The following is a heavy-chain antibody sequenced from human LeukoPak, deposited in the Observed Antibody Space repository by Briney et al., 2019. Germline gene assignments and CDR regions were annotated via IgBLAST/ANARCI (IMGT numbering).Heavy chain of an antibody. CDR1: GYTFTSYG. CDR3: ARDRWVTAMAPFDY. J-gene: IGHJ4*02. CDR2: ISAYNGNT. V-gene: IGHV1-18*01. Sequence: GASAKVSCKASGYTFTSYGISWVRQAPGLGLEWMGWISAYNGNTNYAQKLQGRVTMTTDTSTSTAYMELRSLRSDDTAVYYCARDRWVTAMAPFDYWGQGTLVTVSS. D-gene: IGHD5-18*01.